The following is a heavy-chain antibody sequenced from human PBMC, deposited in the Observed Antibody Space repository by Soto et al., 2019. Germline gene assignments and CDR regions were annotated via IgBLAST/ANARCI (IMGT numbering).Heavy chain of an antibody. CDR3: ARGRGSGSYAYIDY. Sequence: WASVKVSCKASGGTFSSYAISWVRQAPGQGLEWMGGIIPIFGTANYAQKFQGRVTITADESTSTAYMELSSLRSEDTAVYYCARGRGSGSYAYIDYWGQGTLVTVSS. CDR1: GGTFSSYA. D-gene: IGHD1-26*01. V-gene: IGHV1-69*13. CDR2: IIPIFGTA. J-gene: IGHJ4*02.